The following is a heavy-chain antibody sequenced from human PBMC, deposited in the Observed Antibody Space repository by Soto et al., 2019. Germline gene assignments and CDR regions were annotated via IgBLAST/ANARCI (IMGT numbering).Heavy chain of an antibody. Sequence: QVQLQQWGAGLLKPSETLSLTCAVYGGSFSGYYWSWIRQPPRKGLEWIGEINHSGSTNYTPSLKSRVTISVDTSKNQFSLKLSSVTAAATAVYYCARADTAMATSDYWGQGNLVTVSS. J-gene: IGHJ4*02. CDR3: ARADTAMATSDY. D-gene: IGHD5-18*01. CDR1: GGSFSGYY. V-gene: IGHV4-34*01. CDR2: INHSGST.